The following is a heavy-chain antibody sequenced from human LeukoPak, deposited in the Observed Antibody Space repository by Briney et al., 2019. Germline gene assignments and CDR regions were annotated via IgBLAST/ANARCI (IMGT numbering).Heavy chain of an antibody. CDR3: ARFHCSSSSCSASRYYYYYMDV. CDR1: GFTFSSYS. J-gene: IGHJ6*03. V-gene: IGHV3-21*01. D-gene: IGHD2-2*01. Sequence: GGSLRLSCAAPGFTFSSYSMNWVRQAPGKGLEWVSSISSGSNFIYYADSVRGRFTISRDNSKNSLYLQMNSLRAEDTAVYYCARFHCSSSSCSASRYYYYYMDVWGKGTAVTVSS. CDR2: ISSGSNFI.